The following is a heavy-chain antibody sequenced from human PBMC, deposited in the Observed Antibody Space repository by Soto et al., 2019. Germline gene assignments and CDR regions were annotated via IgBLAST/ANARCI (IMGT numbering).Heavy chain of an antibody. V-gene: IGHV1-69*13. J-gene: IGHJ6*02. CDR2: IIPIFGTA. D-gene: IGHD3-10*01. CDR3: ARDMYYYGSGSYWGYYYYYGMDV. CDR1: GGTFSSYA. Sequence: GASVKVSCKASGGTFSSYAISWVRQAPGQGLEWMGGIIPIFGTANYAQKFQGRVTITADESTSTAYMELSSLRSEDTAVYYCARDMYYYGSGSYWGYYYYYGMDVWGQGTTVTVSS.